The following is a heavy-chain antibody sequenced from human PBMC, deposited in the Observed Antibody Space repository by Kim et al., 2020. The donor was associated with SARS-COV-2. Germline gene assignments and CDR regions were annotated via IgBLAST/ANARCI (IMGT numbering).Heavy chain of an antibody. CDR3: ARHDLGTTWPPTDALDI. Sequence: SETLSLTCTVSGASIKTYYWSWIRQPPEKALEWIGNIYYTGSTTYNPSLKSRVSISVDTSNNQFSLKLTSVTAADTALYFCARHDLGTTWPPTDALDIWGHGTMVIVSS. J-gene: IGHJ3*02. CDR1: GASIKTYY. V-gene: IGHV4-59*08. D-gene: IGHD1-1*01. CDR2: IYYTGST.